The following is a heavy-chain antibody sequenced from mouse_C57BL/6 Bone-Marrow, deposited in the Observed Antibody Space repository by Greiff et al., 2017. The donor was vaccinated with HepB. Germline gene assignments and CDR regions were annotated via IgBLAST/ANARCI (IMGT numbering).Heavy chain of an antibody. CDR2: IDPETGGT. D-gene: IGHD2-3*01. J-gene: IGHJ1*03. CDR1: GYTFTDYE. Sequence: VQLQQSGAELVRPGASVTLSCKASGYTFTDYEMHWVKQTPVHGLEWIGAIDPETGGTAYNQKFKGKAILTADKSSSTAYMELRSLTSEDSAVYYCTRGRIYDGYFLDFDVWGTGTTVTVSS. CDR3: TRGRIYDGYFLDFDV. V-gene: IGHV1-15*01.